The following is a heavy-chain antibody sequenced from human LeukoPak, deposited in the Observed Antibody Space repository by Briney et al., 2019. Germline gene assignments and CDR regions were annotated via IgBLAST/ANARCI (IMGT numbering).Heavy chain of an antibody. CDR1: GFIVSVNY. D-gene: IGHD2-2*01. CDR3: AKDSCSSTSCFFGF. Sequence: QTGGSLRLSCAASGFIVSVNYLSWVRQALGKGLEWVSVIYAGGRTYYADSVKGRFTISRDSSKNTMYLQMNSLRAEDSAVYYCAKDSCSSTSCFFGFWGQGALVTVSS. CDR2: IYAGGRT. V-gene: IGHV3-53*01. J-gene: IGHJ4*02.